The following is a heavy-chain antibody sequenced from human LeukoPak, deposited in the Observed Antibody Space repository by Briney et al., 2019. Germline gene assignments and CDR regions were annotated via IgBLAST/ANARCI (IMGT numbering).Heavy chain of an antibody. CDR3: ARAHQSCYDNCLDP. J-gene: IGHJ5*02. CDR2: IYYSGTT. CDR1: GGSISSGGHY. Sequence: PSETLSLTCTVSGGSISSGGHYWNWIRQHPGRGLEWIGYIYYSGTTYYNPSLKGRVTISLDTSKNQFSLKLSSVTAADTAVYYCARAHQSCYDNCLDPWGQGTLVTVSS. V-gene: IGHV4-31*03. D-gene: IGHD3-10*01.